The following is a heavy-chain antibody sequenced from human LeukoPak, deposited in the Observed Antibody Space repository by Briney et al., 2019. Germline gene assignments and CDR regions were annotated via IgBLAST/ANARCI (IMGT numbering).Heavy chain of an antibody. CDR2: IYHSGST. V-gene: IGHV4-38-2*02. D-gene: IGHD3-10*01. CDR3: ARSRITMVRGVIISVLFDY. Sequence: SETLSLTCTVSGYSISSGYYWGWIRQPPGKGLEWIGSIYHSGSTNYNPSLKSRVTISVDTSKNQFSLKLSSVTAADTAVYYCARSRITMVRGVIISVLFDYWGQGTLVTVSS. J-gene: IGHJ4*02. CDR1: GYSISSGYY.